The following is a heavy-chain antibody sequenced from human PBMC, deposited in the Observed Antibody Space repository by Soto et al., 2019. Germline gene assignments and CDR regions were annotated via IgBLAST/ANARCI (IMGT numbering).Heavy chain of an antibody. CDR3: ARVHCSGGSCYSKYYYYGMDV. CDR2: IFSNDDK. V-gene: IGHV2-26*01. CDR1: GFSLSNARMG. J-gene: IGHJ6*02. D-gene: IGHD2-15*01. Sequence: QVTLKESGPVLVKPTETLTLTCTVSGFSLSNARMGVSWIRQPPGKALEWLAHIFSNDDKSYSTSLKSRLTISKDTSKSQVVRTMTNMDPVDTATYYCARVHCSGGSCYSKYYYYGMDVWGQGTTVTVSS.